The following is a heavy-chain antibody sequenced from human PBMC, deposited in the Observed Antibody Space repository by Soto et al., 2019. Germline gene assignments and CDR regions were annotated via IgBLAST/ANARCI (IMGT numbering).Heavy chain of an antibody. J-gene: IGHJ6*02. D-gene: IGHD6-19*01. Sequence: SVKVSCKASGGTFSSYAISWVRQAPGQGLEWMGGIIPIFGTANYARKFQGRVTITADESTSTAYMELSSLRSEDTAVYYCARGRRGVAVAPAPHYYYGMDVSGPATTLTVSS. CDR2: IIPIFGTA. CDR3: ARGRRGVAVAPAPHYYYGMDV. CDR1: GGTFSSYA. V-gene: IGHV1-69*13.